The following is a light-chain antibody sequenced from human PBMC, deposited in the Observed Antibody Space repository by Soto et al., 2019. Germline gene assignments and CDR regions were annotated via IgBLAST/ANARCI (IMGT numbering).Light chain of an antibody. J-gene: IGKJ3*01. CDR2: GAS. CDR3: KQLFMYPPT. CDR1: QGINSY. Sequence: DIQLTQSPSFLSASVGDRVTVTCRASQGINSYLAWYQQKPGKAPRLLIYGASTLQSGVPSRFGGSGSGTDFNLTVSSLQPEDFATYYCKQLFMYPPTFGPGTKVDIK. V-gene: IGKV1-9*01.